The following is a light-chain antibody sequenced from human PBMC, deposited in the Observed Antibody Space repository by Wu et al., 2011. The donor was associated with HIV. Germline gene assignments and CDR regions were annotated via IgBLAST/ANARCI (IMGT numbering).Light chain of an antibody. J-gene: IGKJ5*01. CDR3: QQYGSSPSQT. CDR1: QSVSSSY. V-gene: IGKV3-20*01. CDR2: GAS. Sequence: EIVLTQSPGTLSLSPGERATLSCRASQSVSSSYLAWYQQKPGQAPRLLIYGASSRATGIPDRFSGSGSGTDFTLTISRLEPEDFAVYYCQQYGSSPSQTFGQGHDWRLN.